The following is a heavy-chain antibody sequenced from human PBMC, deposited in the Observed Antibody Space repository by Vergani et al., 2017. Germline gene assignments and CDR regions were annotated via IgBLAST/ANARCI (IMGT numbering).Heavy chain of an antibody. V-gene: IGHV7-4-1*02. D-gene: IGHD1-14*01. CDR1: GYTFSSSV. Sequence: QVQLVQSESELKKPGASVTVSCRASGYTFSSSVINWVRQAPGQGLEWVGWITTNTGNPVYARDFTGRFVFSLDTSVTTTYLQINSLKAEDTAVYFCARGSFRKGTSYFDYWGQGTLVTVSS. J-gene: IGHJ4*02. CDR3: ARGSFRKGTSYFDY. CDR2: ITTNTGNP.